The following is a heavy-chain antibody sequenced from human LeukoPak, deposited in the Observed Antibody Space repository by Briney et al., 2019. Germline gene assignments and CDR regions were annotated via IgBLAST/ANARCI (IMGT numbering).Heavy chain of an antibody. CDR3: ARAYSPGGYKISGIDY. CDR1: GYTFTGYY. D-gene: IGHD5-24*01. V-gene: IGHV1-2*02. Sequence: GASVKVSCKASGYTFTGYYMHWVRQAPGQGLEWMGWINPNSGGTNYAQKFQGRGTMTRDTSISTAYMELSRLRSDDTAVYYCARAYSPGGYKISGIDYWGQGTLVTVSS. CDR2: INPNSGGT. J-gene: IGHJ4*02.